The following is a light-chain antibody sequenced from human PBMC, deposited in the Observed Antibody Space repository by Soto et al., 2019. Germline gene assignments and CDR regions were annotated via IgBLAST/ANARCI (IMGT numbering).Light chain of an antibody. CDR2: DAS. Sequence: EIVLTQSPATLSLSLGERATLSCRASQSIGSYLAWYQHKLGQPPRLLIYDASNRATGIPVRFSGSGSGTDFTLTISSLEPEDFAVYYCQQRSTWPQFSLGPGTKVD. J-gene: IGKJ3*01. CDR1: QSIGSY. V-gene: IGKV3-11*01. CDR3: QQRSTWPQFS.